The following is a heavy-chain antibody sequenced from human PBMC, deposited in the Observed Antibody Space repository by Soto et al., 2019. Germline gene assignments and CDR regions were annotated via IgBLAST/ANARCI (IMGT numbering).Heavy chain of an antibody. CDR1: GFTFSSYS. CDR3: ARRPYYGSGSYYRSYYYYMDV. D-gene: IGHD3-10*01. J-gene: IGHJ6*03. V-gene: IGHV3-48*01. CDR2: ISSSSSTI. Sequence: GGSLRLSCAASGFTFSSYSMNWVRQAPGKGLEWVSYISSSSSTIYYADSVKGRFTISRDNAKNSLYLQMNSLRAEDTAVYYCARRPYYGSGSYYRSYYYYMDVWGKGTTVTVSS.